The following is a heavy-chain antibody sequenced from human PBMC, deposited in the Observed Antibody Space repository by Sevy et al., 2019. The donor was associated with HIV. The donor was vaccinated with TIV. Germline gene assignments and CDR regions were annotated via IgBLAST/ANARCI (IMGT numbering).Heavy chain of an antibody. CDR1: GYTFTSSG. Sequence: ASVKVSCKASGYTFTSSGISWVRQAPGQGLEWMGWISAYNGNTNYAQKFQGRVTMTTDTSTSTAYMELRSLRSDDTAVYYCARDQWLRSKWFDPWGQGTLVTVSS. V-gene: IGHV1-18*01. D-gene: IGHD5-12*01. CDR3: ARDQWLRSKWFDP. J-gene: IGHJ5*02. CDR2: ISAYNGNT.